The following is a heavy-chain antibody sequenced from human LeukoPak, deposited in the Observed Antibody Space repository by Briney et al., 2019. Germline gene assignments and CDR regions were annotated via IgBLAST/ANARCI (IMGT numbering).Heavy chain of an antibody. CDR1: GFPFSSYA. V-gene: IGHV3-23*01. CDR3: AKDLHGEVPDYFDC. D-gene: IGHD3-3*01. Sequence: GGSLRLSCVASGFPFSSYAMGWVRQAPGKGLEWVSGISGSGGTTYYTDSVKGRFTISRDNSKNTLYLQVNSLRAEDTAVYYCAKDLHGEVPDYFDCWGQGSLVNVSP. CDR2: ISGSGGTT. J-gene: IGHJ4*02.